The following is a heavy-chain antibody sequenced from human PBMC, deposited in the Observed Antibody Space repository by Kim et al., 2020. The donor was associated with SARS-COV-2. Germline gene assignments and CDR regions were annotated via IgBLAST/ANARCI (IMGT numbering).Heavy chain of an antibody. CDR2: ISYDGSNK. Sequence: GSLRLSCAASGFTFSSYGMHWVRQAPGKGLEWVAVISYDGSNKYYADSVKGRFTISRDNSKNTLYLQMNSLRAEDTAVYYCAKDVIARYSSYYYGMDVWGQGTTVTVSS. CDR3: AKDVIARYSSYYYGMDV. D-gene: IGHD2-15*01. V-gene: IGHV3-30*18. CDR1: GFTFSSYG. J-gene: IGHJ6*02.